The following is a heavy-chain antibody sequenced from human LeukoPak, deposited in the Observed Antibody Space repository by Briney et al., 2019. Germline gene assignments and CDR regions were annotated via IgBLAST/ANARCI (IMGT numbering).Heavy chain of an antibody. CDR1: GFTVSSSY. Sequence: GGSLRLSCAASGFTVSSSYMSWVRQAPGKGLEWVSVIYSGGSTYYADSVKGRFTISRDDAENSLYLQMDSLRAEDAAVYYCARDSAYKKFDYWGQGTLVTVSS. V-gene: IGHV3-53*01. D-gene: IGHD2-21*01. CDR2: IYSGGST. CDR3: ARDSAYKKFDY. J-gene: IGHJ4*02.